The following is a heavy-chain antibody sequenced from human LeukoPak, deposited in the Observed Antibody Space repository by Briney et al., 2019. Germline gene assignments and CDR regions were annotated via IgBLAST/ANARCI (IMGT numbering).Heavy chain of an antibody. J-gene: IGHJ6*02. CDR2: INPNSGGT. Sequence: GASVKVSCKASGYTFTGYYMHWVRQAPGQGLEWMEWINPNSGGTNYAQKFQGRVTMTRDTSISTAYMELSRLRSDDTAVYYCARVMYSSSPTTHYYYGMDVWGQGTTVTVSS. CDR3: ARVMYSSSPTTHYYYGMDV. D-gene: IGHD6-6*01. V-gene: IGHV1-2*02. CDR1: GYTFTGYY.